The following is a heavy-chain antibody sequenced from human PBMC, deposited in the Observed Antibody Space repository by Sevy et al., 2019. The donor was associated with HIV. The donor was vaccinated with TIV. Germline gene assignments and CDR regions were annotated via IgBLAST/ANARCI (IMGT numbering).Heavy chain of an antibody. J-gene: IGHJ2*01. V-gene: IGHV3-73*01. CDR1: GFTFSGST. CDR2: IRSRSYNYAT. D-gene: IGHD6-13*01. CDR3: STWYGGSFDL. Sequence: GGSLRLSCAASGFTFSGSTIHWVRQASEKGLEWFGHIRSRSYNYATSYAASVDGRFSISRDDSKGTAFLQMNGLKADDTAVYYCSTWYGGSFDLWGRGTLVTVSS.